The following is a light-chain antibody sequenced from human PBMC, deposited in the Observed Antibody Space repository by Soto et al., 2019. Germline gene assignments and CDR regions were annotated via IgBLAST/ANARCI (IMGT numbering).Light chain of an antibody. CDR1: SSDDGGYNY. J-gene: IGLJ1*01. V-gene: IGLV2-14*01. CDR3: SSYTSSSTPYV. Sequence: QSALTQPASVSGSPGRSITISCTGTSSDDGGYNYVSWYQQHPGKAPKLMIYDVSNRPSGVSNRFSGSKSGNTASLTISGLQAEDEADYYCSSYTSSSTPYVFGTGTKVTVL. CDR2: DVS.